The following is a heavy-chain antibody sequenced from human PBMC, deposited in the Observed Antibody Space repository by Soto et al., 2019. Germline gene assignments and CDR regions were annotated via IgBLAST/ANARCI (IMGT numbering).Heavy chain of an antibody. CDR1: GYTFTGYD. D-gene: IGHD1-26*01. J-gene: IGHJ4*02. V-gene: IGHV1-8*01. CDR2: MNPNSGNT. CDR3: AGEKVGTTGIDF. Sequence: QAQLVQSGAEVKKPGASVKVSCKASGYTFTGYDINWVRQATGQGLEWMGWMNPNSGNTGYAQNYQGRVTMTRDNSITTAYMELTSLRDADSAVYYCAGEKVGTTGIDFGGQGTLVTVSS.